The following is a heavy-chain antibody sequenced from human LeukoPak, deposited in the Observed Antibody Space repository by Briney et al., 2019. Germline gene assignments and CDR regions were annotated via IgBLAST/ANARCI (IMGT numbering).Heavy chain of an antibody. V-gene: IGHV1-2*02. Sequence: ASVKVSCKASGYTFTVYYMHWVRQAPGQGLEWMGWINPKSGGTNYAQKFQGRVTITRDTFISTAYMELSRLRSDDTAVYYCARGAYGDYPKGGAFDIWGQGTMVTVSS. CDR2: INPKSGGT. D-gene: IGHD4-17*01. J-gene: IGHJ3*02. CDR3: ARGAYGDYPKGGAFDI. CDR1: GYTFTVYY.